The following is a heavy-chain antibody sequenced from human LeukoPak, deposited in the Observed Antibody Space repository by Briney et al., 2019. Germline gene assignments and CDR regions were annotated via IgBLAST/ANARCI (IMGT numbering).Heavy chain of an antibody. CDR3: TKSYCGGGCQNLDGFDV. Sequence: GGSLRLSCAASGFSFSRYVTHWVRHAPGKGLEWVAFISYDGNNNYFVDSVIGRFSTSTDKSKSTMDLQMNRLKVEETAIYFCTKSYCGGGCQNLDGFDVWGQETMVIVSS. CDR2: ISYDGNNN. CDR1: GFSFSRYV. V-gene: IGHV3-30*02. J-gene: IGHJ3*01. D-gene: IGHD2-21*02.